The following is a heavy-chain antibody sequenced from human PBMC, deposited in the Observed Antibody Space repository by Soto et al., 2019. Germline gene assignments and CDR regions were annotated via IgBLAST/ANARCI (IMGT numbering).Heavy chain of an antibody. D-gene: IGHD6-13*01. CDR3: AASGGYQGRFDH. J-gene: IGHJ4*02. V-gene: IGHV4-39*02. CDR2: SGPR. CDR1: GGSMSTSSYL. Sequence: PSVTLSLTGTVSGGSMSTSSYLWDWIRQPPGKSPDWIGSGPRNYNPSPRGRATISLDTPKNHYYLKLTSVTPTATAVLYRAASGGYQGRFDHWGQGILVTFSS.